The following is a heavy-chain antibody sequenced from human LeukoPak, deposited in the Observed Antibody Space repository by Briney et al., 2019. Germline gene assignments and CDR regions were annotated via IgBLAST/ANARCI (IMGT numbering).Heavy chain of an antibody. V-gene: IGHV3-23*01. D-gene: IGHD1-26*01. J-gene: IGHJ4*02. Sequence: PGGSLRLSCAASGFTFSSYAMSWVRQAPEKGLEWVSTISGSGGGTYYADSVKGRFTTSRDDSKNTLYLQMNSLRAEDTAVYYCAKDLGRYRNNYFDYWGQGTLVTVSS. CDR1: GFTFSSYA. CDR2: ISGSGGGT. CDR3: AKDLGRYRNNYFDY.